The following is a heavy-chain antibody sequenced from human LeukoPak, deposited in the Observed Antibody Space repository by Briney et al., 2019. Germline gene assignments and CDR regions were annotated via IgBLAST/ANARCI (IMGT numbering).Heavy chain of an antibody. CDR2: IGSKAYGGTP. Sequence: GGSLRLSCAASGFTFGDDAMSWVRQAPGHGLEWVGFIGSKAYGGTPDYAASVKGRFTISRDDSKSITYLQMNSLKTEDTAVYYCTSTYCYDSSGYYFGYWGQGTLVTVSS. D-gene: IGHD3-22*01. CDR1: GFTFGDDA. V-gene: IGHV3-49*04. CDR3: TSTYCYDSSGYYFGY. J-gene: IGHJ4*02.